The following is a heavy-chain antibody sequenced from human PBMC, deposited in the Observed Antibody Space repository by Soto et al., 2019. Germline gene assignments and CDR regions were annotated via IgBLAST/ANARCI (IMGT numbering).Heavy chain of an antibody. Sequence: PGEFLRLACAASGFTFSGSAMHWVRQASGKGVEWVGRIRSKANNYATAYAASVKGRFTISRDDSKNTAYLQMNSLKTEDTAVYYCSRQLLTLVRGVIIRDYYYYGMDVWGQGTTVTVSS. V-gene: IGHV3-73*01. CDR2: IRSKANNYAT. CDR3: SRQLLTLVRGVIIRDYYYYGMDV. CDR1: GFTFSGSA. D-gene: IGHD3-10*01. J-gene: IGHJ6*02.